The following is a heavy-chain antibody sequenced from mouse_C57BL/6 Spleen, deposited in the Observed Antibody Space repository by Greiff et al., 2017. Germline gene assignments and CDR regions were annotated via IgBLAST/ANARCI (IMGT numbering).Heavy chain of an antibody. CDR3: AIVYDYDRPYFDV. Sequence: QVQLQQPGAELVRPGSSVKLSCKASGYTFTSYWMDWVKQRPGQGLEWIGNIYPSDSETHYNQKFKEKATLTVDKYSSTAYMPLSSLTSEDSAVYYCAIVYDYDRPYFDVWGTGTTVTVSS. CDR2: IYPSDSET. J-gene: IGHJ1*03. V-gene: IGHV1-61*01. D-gene: IGHD2-4*01. CDR1: GYTFTSYW.